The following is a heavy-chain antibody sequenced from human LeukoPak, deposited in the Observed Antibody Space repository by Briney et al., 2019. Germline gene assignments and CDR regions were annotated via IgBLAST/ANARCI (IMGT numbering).Heavy chain of an antibody. CDR3: ARRYYYDFSGLDY. D-gene: IGHD3-22*01. CDR1: GFTFSDYY. Sequence: PGGSLRLSCEASGFTFSDYYMSWIRQAPGKGLEWVSYISSSGRTIYDADSLKGRFTISKYNAKNSLFLQMNSLRAEDAAVYYCARRYYYDFSGLDYWGQGTLVTVSS. J-gene: IGHJ4*02. V-gene: IGHV3-11*04. CDR2: ISSSGRTI.